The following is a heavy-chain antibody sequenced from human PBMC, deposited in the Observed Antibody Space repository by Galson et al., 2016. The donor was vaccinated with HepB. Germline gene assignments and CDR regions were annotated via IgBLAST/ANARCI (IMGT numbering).Heavy chain of an antibody. CDR2: INWNSRSL. CDR1: GFTFSRYA. V-gene: IGHV3-9*01. CDR3: AKEHAGSRGWYFDL. D-gene: IGHD1-26*01. J-gene: IGHJ2*01. Sequence: RLSCAASGFTFSRYAMNWVRQAPGKGLEWVSSINWNSRSLDYADSVRGRFTISRDNAKNSLFLQMNSLKLEDAALYYCAKEHAGSRGWYFDLWGRGTLVTVSS.